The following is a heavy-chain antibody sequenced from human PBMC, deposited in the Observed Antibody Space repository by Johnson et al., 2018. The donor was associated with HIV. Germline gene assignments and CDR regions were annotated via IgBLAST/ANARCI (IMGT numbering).Heavy chain of an antibody. J-gene: IGHJ3*02. V-gene: IGHV3-30*04. D-gene: IGHD3-16*01. CDR2: ISYDESNK. CDR3: ASGVDAFDI. CDR1: GFTFSSYA. Sequence: QVHLVESGGGVVQPGRSLRLSCAASGFTFSSYAMHWVRQAPGKGLEWVAVISYDESNKYYVDSVKGRFTVSRDNSKNTLYLQMNSLRAEDSALYFCASGVDAFDIWGQGTMVTVSS.